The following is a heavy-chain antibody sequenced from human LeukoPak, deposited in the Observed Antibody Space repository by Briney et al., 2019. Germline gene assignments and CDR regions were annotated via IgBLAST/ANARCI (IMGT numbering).Heavy chain of an antibody. CDR1: GGSISSYY. V-gene: IGHV4-59*12. D-gene: IGHD6-13*01. J-gene: IGHJ4*02. CDR2: IYYSGST. CDR3: ARVIAAAGSYYFDY. Sequence: SETLSLTCTVSGGSISSYYWSWIRQPPGKGLGWIGYIYYSGSTYYNPSLKSRVTISVDTSKNQFSLKLSSVTAADTAVYYCARVIAAAGSYYFDYWGQGTLVTVSS.